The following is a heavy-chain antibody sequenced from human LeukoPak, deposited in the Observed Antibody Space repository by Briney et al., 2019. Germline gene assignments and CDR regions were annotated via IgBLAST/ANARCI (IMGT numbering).Heavy chain of an antibody. CDR2: ISGRGGST. CDR1: GFILSSYA. D-gene: IGHD6-19*01. Sequence: GGSLRLSCAASGFILSSYAMSWVRQPPAKGVEGVSAISGRGGSTYYADSVKGWFNISRDNSKNTLYLQMNSLRAEDTAVYYCAKAATHSSGWYGEDYWGQGTLVTVSS. J-gene: IGHJ4*02. CDR3: AKAATHSSGWYGEDY. V-gene: IGHV3-23*01.